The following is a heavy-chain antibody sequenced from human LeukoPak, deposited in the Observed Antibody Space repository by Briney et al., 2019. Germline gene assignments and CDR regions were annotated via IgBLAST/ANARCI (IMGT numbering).Heavy chain of an antibody. CDR1: GGSFSGYY. D-gene: IGHD2-2*03. J-gene: IGHJ3*02. V-gene: IGHV4-34*01. Sequence: PSETLSLTCAVYGGSFSGYYWSWIRQPPGKGLEWIGEINHSGSTNYNPSLKSRVTISVDTSKNQFSLKLSSVTAADTAVYYCARGTMTRQVLGIVVVPAAYRAAFDIWGQGTMVTVSS. CDR3: ARGTMTRQVLGIVVVPAAYRAAFDI. CDR2: INHSGST.